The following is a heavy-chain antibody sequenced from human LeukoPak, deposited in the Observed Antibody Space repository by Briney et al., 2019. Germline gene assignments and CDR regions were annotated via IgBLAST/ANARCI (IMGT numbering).Heavy chain of an antibody. CDR2: IDPKSGDA. J-gene: IGHJ4*02. CDR1: GNTFSDYH. D-gene: IGHD4-17*01. Sequence: GASVKVSCKISGNTFSDYHIHWVRQAPGQGLQWMGYIDPKSGDAKFAQKFQGRVTMTGDTSISTAYMELTRLRSDDTAVYYCARGGPGAGDLDYWGQGSLVTVSS. CDR3: ARGGPGAGDLDY. V-gene: IGHV1-2*02.